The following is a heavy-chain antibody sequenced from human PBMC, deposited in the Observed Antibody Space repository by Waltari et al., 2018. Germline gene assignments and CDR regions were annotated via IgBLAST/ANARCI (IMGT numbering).Heavy chain of an antibody. CDR2: CDHEDGET. J-gene: IGHJ4*02. D-gene: IGHD6-13*01. CDR3: ATELPGRPSSSD. CDR1: GYTLTELS. V-gene: IGHV1-24*01. Sequence: QVQLVQSGAEVKKPGASVQVSCKVSGYTLTELSMHWVRQAPGKGLEWMGGCDHEDGETIYAQKFQGRVTRTEDTSTDTAYMELSSLRSEDTAVYYCATELPGRPSSSDWGQGTLVTVSS.